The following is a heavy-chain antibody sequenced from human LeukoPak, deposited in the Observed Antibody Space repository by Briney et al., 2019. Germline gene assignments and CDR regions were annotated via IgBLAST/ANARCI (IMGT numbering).Heavy chain of an antibody. Sequence: GGSLRLSCAASGFTFSSYSINWVRQAPGKGLEWVSSISSSSNYIYYADSVKGRFTISRDNAKNSLYLQMNSLRAEDTAVYYCARSRYSSSWYSTFFDYWGQGTLVTVSS. V-gene: IGHV3-21*01. J-gene: IGHJ4*02. D-gene: IGHD6-13*01. CDR1: GFTFSSYS. CDR3: ARSRYSSSWYSTFFDY. CDR2: ISSSSNYI.